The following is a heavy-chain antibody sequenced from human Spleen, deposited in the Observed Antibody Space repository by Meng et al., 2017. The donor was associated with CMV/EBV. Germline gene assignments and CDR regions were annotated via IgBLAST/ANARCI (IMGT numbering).Heavy chain of an antibody. V-gene: IGHV3-20*04. Sequence: GESLKISCAASGFTFDDYGMSWVRQAPGKGLEWVSGINWNGGSTGYADSVKGRFTISRDNAKNSLYLQMNSLRAEDTAVYYCASHTGSAGYDFWSGPSHYYYGMDVWGQGTTVTVSS. J-gene: IGHJ6*02. CDR1: GFTFDDYG. D-gene: IGHD3-3*01. CDR3: ASHTGSAGYDFWSGPSHYYYGMDV. CDR2: INWNGGST.